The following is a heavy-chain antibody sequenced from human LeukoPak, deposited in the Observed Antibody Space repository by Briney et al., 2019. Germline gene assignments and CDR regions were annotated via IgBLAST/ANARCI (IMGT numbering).Heavy chain of an antibody. J-gene: IGHJ4*02. V-gene: IGHV4-34*01. CDR1: GGSFSGYY. CDR3: ARFRRGDYYFDY. Sequence: SETLSLTCVVYGGSFSGYYWSWIRQPPGKGLEWIGEINHSGSTNYNPSLKSRVTISVDTSKNQFSLKLSSVTAADTAVYYCARFRRGDYYFDYWGQGTLVTVSS. CDR2: INHSGST. D-gene: IGHD4-17*01.